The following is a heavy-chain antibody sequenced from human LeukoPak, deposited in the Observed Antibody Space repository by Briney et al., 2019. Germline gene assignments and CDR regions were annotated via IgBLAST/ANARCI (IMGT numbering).Heavy chain of an antibody. CDR3: AKSGPYCSSTTCSYFDY. V-gene: IGHV3-23*01. Sequence: GGSLRLSCAASGFTFNNYAMSWVRQAPGKGLEWVSGISGSAYSTYYADSVKGRFTISRDNSKNALFLQMNSLSAEDTAVYYCAKSGPYCSSTTCSYFDYWGQGTLVTVSS. D-gene: IGHD2-2*01. CDR1: GFTFNNYA. J-gene: IGHJ4*02. CDR2: ISGSAYST.